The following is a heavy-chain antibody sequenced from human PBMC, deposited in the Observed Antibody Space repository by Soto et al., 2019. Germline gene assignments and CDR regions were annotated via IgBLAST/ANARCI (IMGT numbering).Heavy chain of an antibody. CDR2: INPNSGGT. J-gene: IGHJ4*02. V-gene: IGHV1-2*04. CDR1: GYTFTGYY. CDR3: TTAESPNVAYFFDS. D-gene: IGHD3-10*01. Sequence: GASVKVSCKASGYTFTGYYMHWVRQAPGQGLEWMGWINPNSGGTNYAQKFQGWVTMTRDTSISTAYLQMSSLKSEDSAVYYCTTAESPNVAYFFDSWGQGTLVTVSS.